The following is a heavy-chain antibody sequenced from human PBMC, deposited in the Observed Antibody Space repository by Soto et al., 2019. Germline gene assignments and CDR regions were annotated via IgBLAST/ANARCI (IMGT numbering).Heavy chain of an antibody. CDR2: ISYDGSNK. J-gene: IGHJ6*02. D-gene: IGHD3-10*01. CDR3: AKEGGYYGSGSYSVGENYYGMDV. CDR1: GFTFSSYG. V-gene: IGHV3-30*18. Sequence: QVQLVESGGGVVQTGRSLRLSCAASGFTFSSYGMHWVRQAPGKGLEWVAVISYDGSNKYYADSVKGRFTISRDNSKNTLYLEMNRLRAEDTAVYYWAKEGGYYGSGSYSVGENYYGMDVWGQGTTVTVSS.